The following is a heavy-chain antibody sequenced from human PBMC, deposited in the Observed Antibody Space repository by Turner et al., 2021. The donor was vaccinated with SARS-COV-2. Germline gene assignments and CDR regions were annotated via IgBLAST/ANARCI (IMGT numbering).Heavy chain of an antibody. D-gene: IGHD1-26*01. J-gene: IGHJ4*02. V-gene: IGHV4-39*01. CDR2: IDYSGST. CDR3: ARHSPELRGDYFDY. CDR1: GGSISSSSYY. Sequence: QLQLQESGPGLVKPSETLSLTCTVSGGSISSSSYYWGWIRQPPGKGLEWIGYIDYSGSTYYNPSLKSRVTISVDTSKNQFSLKLISVTAADTAVYYCARHSPELRGDYFDYWGQGTLVTVSS.